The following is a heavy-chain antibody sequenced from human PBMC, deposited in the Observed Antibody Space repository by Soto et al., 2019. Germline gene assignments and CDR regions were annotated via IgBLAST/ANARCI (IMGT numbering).Heavy chain of an antibody. CDR2: IYSSGST. CDR3: AREDAARIERWFDA. CDR1: GGSIISSSYF. V-gene: IGHV4-39*07. Sequence: QLQLQESGPGLVKPSETLSLTCTVSGGSIISSSYFWGWIRQPPGKGLEWIGSIYSSGSTYYNPSLKSRVSISVDTSNNQFSLKLTSVTAADTAVYFCAREDAARIERWFDAWGQGILVTVSS. J-gene: IGHJ5*02. D-gene: IGHD6-6*01.